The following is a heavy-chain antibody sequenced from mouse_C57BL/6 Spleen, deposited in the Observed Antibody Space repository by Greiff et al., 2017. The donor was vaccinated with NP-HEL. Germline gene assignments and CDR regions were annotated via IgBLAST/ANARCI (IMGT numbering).Heavy chain of an antibody. CDR1: GFTFSDYG. Sequence: EVMLVESGGGLVKPGGSLKLSCAASGFTFSDYGMHWVRQAPEKGLEWVAYISSGSSTIYYADTVKGRFTISRDNAKNTLFLQMTSLRSEDTAMYYCARSTTVVAPSYAMDYWGQGTSVTVSS. V-gene: IGHV5-17*01. CDR2: ISSGSSTI. CDR3: ARSTTVVAPSYAMDY. J-gene: IGHJ4*01. D-gene: IGHD1-1*01.